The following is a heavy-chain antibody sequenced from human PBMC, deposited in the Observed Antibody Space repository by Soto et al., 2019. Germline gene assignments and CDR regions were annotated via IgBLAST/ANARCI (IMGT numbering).Heavy chain of an antibody. V-gene: IGHV3-30*18. CDR3: AKDSGRGDFWRIGRFNP. J-gene: IGHJ5*02. CDR1: GFTFSSFG. D-gene: IGHD3-3*01. CDR2: ISFDGSNE. Sequence: QVQLVESGGGVVQPGRSLRLSCAASGFTFSSFGIHWVRQAPGKGLEWVAVISFDGSNEYYADSVKGRFTVSRDNSKNTLYLQMNSLRTEDTAVYYCAKDSGRGDFWRIGRFNPWGQGTLVTVSS.